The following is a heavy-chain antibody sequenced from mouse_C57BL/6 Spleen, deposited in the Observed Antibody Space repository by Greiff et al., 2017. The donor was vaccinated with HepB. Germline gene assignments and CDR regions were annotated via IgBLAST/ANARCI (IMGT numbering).Heavy chain of an antibody. V-gene: IGHV1-82*01. CDR1: GYAFSSSW. J-gene: IGHJ4*01. Sequence: QVQLQQSGPELVKPGASVKISCKASGYAFSSSWMNWVKQRPGKGLEWIGRIYPGDGDTNYNGKFKGKATLTADKSSSTAYMQLSSLTSEDSAVYFCARERDYYYGSSFYAMDYWGQGTSVTVSS. D-gene: IGHD1-1*01. CDR2: IYPGDGDT. CDR3: ARERDYYYGSSFYAMDY.